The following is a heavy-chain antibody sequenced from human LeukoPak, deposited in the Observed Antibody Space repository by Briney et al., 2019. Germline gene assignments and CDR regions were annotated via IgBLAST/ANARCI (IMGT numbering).Heavy chain of an antibody. V-gene: IGHV3-23*01. J-gene: IGHJ4*02. Sequence: GVSLRLSCAASGFTFSSYAVSWVRQAPGKGLEWVSTISGSGGSTYYADSVKGRFTISRDNSKKTLYLQMNSLRAEDTAVYYCAREGGIEGATEGYLDYWGQGTLVTVSS. CDR2: ISGSGGST. CDR1: GFTFSSYA. D-gene: IGHD1-26*01. CDR3: AREGGIEGATEGYLDY.